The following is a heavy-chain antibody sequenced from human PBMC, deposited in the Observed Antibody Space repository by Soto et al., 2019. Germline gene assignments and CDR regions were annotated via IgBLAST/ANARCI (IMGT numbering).Heavy chain of an antibody. V-gene: IGHV3-33*01. D-gene: IGHD3-22*01. Sequence: QVQLVESGGGVVQPGRSLRLSCAASGFTFSNYGMHWVRQAPGKGLEWVAVIWYDGSNKYYADSVKGRFTISRDNSKNTLYLQMNSLRAEDTAVSYCARDAVGYYDSSGYSAYFQHWGQGTLVTVSS. CDR1: GFTFSNYG. J-gene: IGHJ1*01. CDR2: IWYDGSNK. CDR3: ARDAVGYYDSSGYSAYFQH.